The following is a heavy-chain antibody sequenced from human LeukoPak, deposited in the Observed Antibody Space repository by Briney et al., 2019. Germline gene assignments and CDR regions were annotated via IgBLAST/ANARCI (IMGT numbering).Heavy chain of an antibody. CDR1: GYLFTSYW. CDR3: ARGVGATAPYYYYYYMDV. V-gene: IGHV5-51*01. D-gene: IGHD1-26*01. Sequence: GASLQISCKGPGYLFTSYWIGWVRQLPGKGLGWMGIIYPGDSDTRYSPSFQGQVTISADKSISTAYLQWSSLKASDTAMYYCARGVGATAPYYYYYYMDVWGKGTTVTVPS. CDR2: IYPGDSDT. J-gene: IGHJ6*03.